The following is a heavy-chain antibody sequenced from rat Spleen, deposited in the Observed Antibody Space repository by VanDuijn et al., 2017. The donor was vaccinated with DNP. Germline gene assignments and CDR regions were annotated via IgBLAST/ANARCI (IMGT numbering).Heavy chain of an antibody. CDR1: GYSITSNY. V-gene: IGHV3-1*01. Sequence: EVQLQESGPGLVKPSQSLSLTCSVTGYSITSNYWGWIRKFPGNKMEWMGYISYSGTTAYNPSLKSRISITRDTSKNLFFLQLNSLTTEDTATYYCARWSDYFDNWGQGVMVTVSS. J-gene: IGHJ2*01. CDR3: ARWSDYFDN. CDR2: ISYSGTT.